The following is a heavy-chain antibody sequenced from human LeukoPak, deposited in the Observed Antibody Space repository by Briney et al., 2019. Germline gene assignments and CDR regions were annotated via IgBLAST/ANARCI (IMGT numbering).Heavy chain of an antibody. Sequence: SETLSLTCTVSGGSVSSSFYYWNWIRQSPGKGLEWIGYITYTGSPHYNPSLQSRVTISVDTSKNQFSLRLSSMTAADTAVYYCAKQYCGGDCYTLGSWGQGTLVAVSS. CDR2: ITYTGSP. CDR1: GGSVSSSFYY. V-gene: IGHV4-61*01. CDR3: AKQYCGGDCYTLGS. D-gene: IGHD2-21*02. J-gene: IGHJ5*02.